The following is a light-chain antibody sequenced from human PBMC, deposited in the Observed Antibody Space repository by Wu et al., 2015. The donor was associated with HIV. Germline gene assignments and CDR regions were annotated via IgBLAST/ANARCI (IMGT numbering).Light chain of an antibody. V-gene: IGKV3-11*01. Sequence: EIVLTQSPATLSLSPGERATLSCRASQSVSSYLAWYQQKPGQAPRLLIYDASNRATGIPARFSGSGSGTDFTLTISSLEPEDFAVYYCQHRSNWPPYTFGQGTKPGDQT. CDR2: DAS. CDR1: QSVSSY. J-gene: IGKJ2*01. CDR3: QHRSNWPPYT.